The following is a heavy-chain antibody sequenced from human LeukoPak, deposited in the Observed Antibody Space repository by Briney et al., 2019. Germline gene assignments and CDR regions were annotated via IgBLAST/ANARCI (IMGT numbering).Heavy chain of an antibody. J-gene: IGHJ4*02. Sequence: GGSLRLSCAASGFTFSSYAVSWVRQAPGKGLEWVSGTSGSGGSTYYAGSVKGRFTISRDNSKNTLYLQMNSLRVEDTAVYYCAKIGGSQCYSHLDSWGQGTLVTVSS. CDR2: TSGSGGST. V-gene: IGHV3-23*01. CDR3: AKIGGSQCYSHLDS. CDR1: GFTFSSYA. D-gene: IGHD2-15*01.